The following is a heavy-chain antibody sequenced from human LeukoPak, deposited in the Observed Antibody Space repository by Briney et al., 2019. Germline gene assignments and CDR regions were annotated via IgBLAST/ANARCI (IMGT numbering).Heavy chain of an antibody. CDR1: GFTFSSYA. CDR2: ISGSGGST. CDR3: ARGEGELGVDY. Sequence: GRSLRLSCAASGFTFSSYAMSWVRQAPGKGLEWVAVISGSGGSTYYADSVKGRFTISRDNSKNTLYLQMNSLRAEDTAVYYCARGEGELGVDYWGQGTLVTVSS. V-gene: IGHV3-23*01. D-gene: IGHD7-27*01. J-gene: IGHJ4*02.